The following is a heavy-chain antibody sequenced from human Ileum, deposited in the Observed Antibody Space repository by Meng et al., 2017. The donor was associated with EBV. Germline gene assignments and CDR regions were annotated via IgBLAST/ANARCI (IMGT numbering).Heavy chain of an antibody. D-gene: IGHD3-22*01. J-gene: IGHJ4*02. CDR2: INYSGST. Sequence: QVQRQESGPGLVKPSVSRSLTWAVSGYSLRSTNWWGWIRQPPGKGLEWIGYINYSGSTSYNPSLKSRVTMSVDTTKTQFSLNLNSVTAVDTVVYYCVRNVPGTSAYYDWGQGTLVTVSS. V-gene: IGHV4-28*01. CDR1: GYSLRSTNW. CDR3: VRNVPGTSAYYD.